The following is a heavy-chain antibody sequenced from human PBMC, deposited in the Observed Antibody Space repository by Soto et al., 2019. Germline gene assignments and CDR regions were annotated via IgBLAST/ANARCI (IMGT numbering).Heavy chain of an antibody. Sequence: GGSLRLSCVASGFTFSSLSMNWVRQAPGKGLEWVSYISGGSKSIYYAASVKGRFTISRDNAKNSLYLEMNSLRDEDTAVYSCVRDSRRGYGMDVWGPGTTVTVSS. CDR2: ISGGSKSI. D-gene: IGHD3-10*01. J-gene: IGHJ6*02. CDR3: VRDSRRGYGMDV. CDR1: GFTFSSLS. V-gene: IGHV3-48*02.